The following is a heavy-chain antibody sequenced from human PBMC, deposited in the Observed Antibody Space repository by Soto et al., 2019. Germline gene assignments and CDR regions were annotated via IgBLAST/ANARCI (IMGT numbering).Heavy chain of an antibody. Sequence: QVQLQQWGAGLLKPSETLSLTCAVYGGSFSGYYWSWIRQPPGKGLEWIGEIDHSGSTNYNPSLKSRVTLSVDTSKNQFSLKLSSMTAADTAMYYCARGGYSSGAAIDYWGQGTLVTVSS. J-gene: IGHJ4*02. CDR3: ARGGYSSGAAIDY. D-gene: IGHD3-10*01. CDR1: GGSFSGYY. CDR2: IDHSGST. V-gene: IGHV4-34*01.